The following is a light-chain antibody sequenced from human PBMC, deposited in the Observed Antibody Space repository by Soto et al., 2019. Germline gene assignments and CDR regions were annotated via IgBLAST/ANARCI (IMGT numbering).Light chain of an antibody. V-gene: IGKV3-15*01. J-gene: IGKJ2*01. Sequence: EIVMTQSPATLSVSPGERATLSCRASQSVSTNLAWYQQKPGQAPRLLMYGASTRATGSPARFSGSGSGTEFTLTISSLQSEDFSVYSCHQYHNSPPYSFGQRTKL. CDR2: GAS. CDR3: HQYHNSPPYS. CDR1: QSVSTN.